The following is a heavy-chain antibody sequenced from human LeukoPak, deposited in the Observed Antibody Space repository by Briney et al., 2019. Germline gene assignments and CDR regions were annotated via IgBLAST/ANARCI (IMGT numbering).Heavy chain of an antibody. CDR1: GVTFSSYE. CDR2: ISTSGNTM. J-gene: IGHJ4*02. D-gene: IGHD3-10*01. Sequence: GGSLRLFCVVSGVTFSSYEMNWVREAPGKGPEWISYISTSGNTMYYADSVKGRFTISRDNAKNSLFLQVNSLRDEDTAIYYCARGFTASGSYFRPYYFDYWGQGTLVTVSS. CDR3: ARGFTASGSYFRPYYFDY. V-gene: IGHV3-48*03.